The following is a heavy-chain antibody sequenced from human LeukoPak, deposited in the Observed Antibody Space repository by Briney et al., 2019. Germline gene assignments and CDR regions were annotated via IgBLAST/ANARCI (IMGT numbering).Heavy chain of an antibody. J-gene: IGHJ3*02. V-gene: IGHV3-15*01. CDR2: IKSNTDGGTT. D-gene: IGHD3-22*01. CDR3: TTNPYDKTGYHI. CDR1: GLTFSKAW. Sequence: GGSLRLSCAAPGLTFSKAWMTWVRQAPGEGLEWVGRIKSNTDGGTTDYAAPVKGRFTISRDDSKNTLYLQMNSLKPEDTAVYYCTTNPYDKTGYHIWGQGTLVTVSS.